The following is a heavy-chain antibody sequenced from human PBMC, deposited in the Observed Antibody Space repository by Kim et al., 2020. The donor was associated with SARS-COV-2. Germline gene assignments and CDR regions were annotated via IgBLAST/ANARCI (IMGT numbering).Heavy chain of an antibody. CDR2: INHSGST. J-gene: IGHJ4*02. Sequence: SETLSLTCAVYGGSFSGYYWSWIRQPPGKGLEWIGEINHSGSTNYNPSLKSRVTISVDTSKNQFSLKLSSVTAADTAVYYCARGKGYSSSWHARRFDYWGQGTLVTVSS. CDR3: ARGKGYSSSWHARRFDY. CDR1: GGSFSGYY. D-gene: IGHD6-13*01. V-gene: IGHV4-34*01.